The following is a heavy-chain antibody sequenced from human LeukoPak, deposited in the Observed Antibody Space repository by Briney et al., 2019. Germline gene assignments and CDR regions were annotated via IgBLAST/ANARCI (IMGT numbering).Heavy chain of an antibody. CDR1: GFAFSSYT. J-gene: IGHJ4*02. CDR2: ISSSSSTI. V-gene: IGHV3-48*02. Sequence: PGGSLRLSCAASGFAFSSYTMNWVRQAPGKGLEWVSYISSSSSTIYYADSVRGRFTISRDNSKNSLYLQMNSLRDEDTAVYYCARDSDGWGLYDYWGQGTLVTPSS. D-gene: IGHD3-10*01. CDR3: ARDSDGWGLYDY.